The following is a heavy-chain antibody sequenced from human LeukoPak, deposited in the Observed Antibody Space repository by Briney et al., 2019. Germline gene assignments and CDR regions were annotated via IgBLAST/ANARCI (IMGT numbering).Heavy chain of an antibody. D-gene: IGHD6-13*01. CDR2: INHSGGT. J-gene: IGHJ2*01. V-gene: IGHV4-34*01. CDR1: GGSFSGYY. Sequence: PSETLSLTCAVYGGSFSGYYWSWIRQPPGKGLEWIGEINHSGGTNYNPSLKSRVTISVDTSKNQFSLKLSSVTAADTAAYYCARGSHRWYSSSWYVRYFDLWGRGTLVTVSS. CDR3: ARGSHRWYSSSWYVRYFDL.